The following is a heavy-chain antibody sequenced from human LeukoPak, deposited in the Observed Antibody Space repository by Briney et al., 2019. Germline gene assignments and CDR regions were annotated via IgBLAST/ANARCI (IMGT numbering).Heavy chain of an antibody. CDR2: IIAILGVA. CDR3: ARDGMVRGVIDYYGMDV. V-gene: IGHV1-69*04. CDR1: GGTFRNYA. D-gene: IGHD3-10*01. J-gene: IGHJ6*02. Sequence: SVKVSCKASGGTFRNYAISWVRQAPGQGLEWRGRIIAILGVADYAQKFQGRVTITADESTSTASMEVSSLRSEDTAVYYCARDGMVRGVIDYYGMDVWGQGTTVTVSS.